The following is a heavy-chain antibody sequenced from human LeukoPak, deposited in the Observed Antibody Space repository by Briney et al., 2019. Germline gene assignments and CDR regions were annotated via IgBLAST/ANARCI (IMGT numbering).Heavy chain of an antibody. V-gene: IGHV3-53*01. CDR1: GFTFSNYW. J-gene: IGHJ4*02. Sequence: GGSLRLSCAVSGFTFSNYWMTWVRQAPGRGLEWVCLIYSGGGTLCADSVKGRFSVSRDSSENTLYLQMNSLRVEDTAVYYCASRTHWAQGALVTVSS. CDR2: IYSGGGT. CDR3: ASRTH.